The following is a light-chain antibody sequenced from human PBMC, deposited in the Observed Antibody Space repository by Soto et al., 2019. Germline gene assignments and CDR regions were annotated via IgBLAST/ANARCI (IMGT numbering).Light chain of an antibody. J-gene: IGKJ1*01. V-gene: IGKV3-20*01. CDR3: QQYGKSPLT. CDR2: GAS. Sequence: RQSPGTLSLSPGERESVSSRASQSVGRDYLAWYQQKLGQAPRXXIYGASRRATGIPDMFSGSGSGTDFALTINRLEPDDFEVYYCQQYGKSPLTFGQGTKVDIK. CDR1: QSVGRDY.